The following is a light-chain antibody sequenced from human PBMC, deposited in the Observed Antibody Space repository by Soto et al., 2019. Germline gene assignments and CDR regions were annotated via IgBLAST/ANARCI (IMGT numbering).Light chain of an antibody. Sequence: QSALTQPASVSGSPGQSITISCTGTSNDVGAYNSVSWYQQHPGKAPQLMIYEVSNRPSGVSNRFSGSKSGNTASLTISGLQAEDETDYYCSSYTSTSAGVFGGGTKVTVL. CDR1: SNDVGAYNS. CDR2: EVS. J-gene: IGLJ3*02. V-gene: IGLV2-14*01. CDR3: SSYTSTSAGV.